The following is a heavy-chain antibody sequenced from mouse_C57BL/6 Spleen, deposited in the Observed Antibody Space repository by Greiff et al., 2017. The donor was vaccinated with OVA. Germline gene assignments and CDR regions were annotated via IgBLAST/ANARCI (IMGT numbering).Heavy chain of an antibody. CDR2: IDPSDSYT. CDR1: GYTFTSYW. D-gene: IGHD2-14*01. J-gene: IGHJ2*01. CDR3: ARIGYYSFDY. V-gene: IGHV1-69*01. Sequence: VQLQQPGAELVMPGASVKLSCKASGYTFTSYWMHWVKQRPGQGLEWIGEIDPSDSYTNYNQKFKGESTLTVDKSSSTAYMQLSSLTSEDSAVYYCARIGYYSFDYWGQGTTLTVSS.